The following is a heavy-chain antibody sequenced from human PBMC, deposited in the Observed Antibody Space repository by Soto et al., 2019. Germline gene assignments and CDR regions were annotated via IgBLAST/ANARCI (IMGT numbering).Heavy chain of an antibody. CDR3: ARRGSSGWYSYYGMDV. J-gene: IGHJ6*02. CDR1: GYSFTSYW. V-gene: IGHV5-10-1*01. CDR2: IDPSDSYT. D-gene: IGHD6-19*01. Sequence: GESLKISCKGSGYSFTSYWISWVRQMPGKGLEWMGRIDPSDSYTNYSPSFQGHVTISADKSISTAYLQWSSLKASDTAMYYCARRGSSGWYSYYGMDVWGQGTTVTVSS.